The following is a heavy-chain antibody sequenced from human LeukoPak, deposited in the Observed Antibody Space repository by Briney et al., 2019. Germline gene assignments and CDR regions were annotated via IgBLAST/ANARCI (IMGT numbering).Heavy chain of an antibody. J-gene: IGHJ6*02. CDR3: ARGSNRNYYGSGSYSKYYYYYGMDV. CDR2: INHGGST. Sequence: PSETLSLTCAVYGGSFSGNYWSWIRQPPGKGLEWIGEINHGGSTNYNPSLKSRVTISVDTSKNQFSLKLSSVTAADTAVYYCARGSNRNYYGSGSYSKYYYYYGMDVWGQGTTVTVSS. V-gene: IGHV4-34*01. D-gene: IGHD3-10*01. CDR1: GGSFSGNY.